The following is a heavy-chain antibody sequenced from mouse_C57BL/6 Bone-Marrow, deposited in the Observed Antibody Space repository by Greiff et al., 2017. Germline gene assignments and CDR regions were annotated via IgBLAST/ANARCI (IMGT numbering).Heavy chain of an antibody. CDR2: INPNYGTT. D-gene: IGHD2-3*01. CDR1: GYSFTDYN. V-gene: IGHV1-39*01. Sequence: EVQRVESGPELVKPGASVKISCKASGYSFTDYNMNWVKQSNGKSLEWIGVINPNYGTTIYNQKFKGKATLTVDQSSSTAYMQLNSLTSEDSAVYYCAIDGYYSYYFDYWGQGTTLTVSS. CDR3: AIDGYYSYYFDY. J-gene: IGHJ2*01.